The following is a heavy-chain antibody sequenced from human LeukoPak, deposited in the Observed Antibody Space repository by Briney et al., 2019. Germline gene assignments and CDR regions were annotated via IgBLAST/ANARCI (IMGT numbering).Heavy chain of an antibody. V-gene: IGHV3-9*03. CDR2: ISWKSGST. J-gene: IGHJ3*02. CDR3: AKEVDDAFDI. Sequence: GGSLRLSCAASGFTFDDYAMHWVRQAPGKGLEWVSGISWKSGSTGYADSVKGRFTISRDNAKNSLYLQMNSLRAEDMALYYCAKEVDDAFDIWGQGTMVTVSS. CDR1: GFTFDDYA. D-gene: IGHD2-15*01.